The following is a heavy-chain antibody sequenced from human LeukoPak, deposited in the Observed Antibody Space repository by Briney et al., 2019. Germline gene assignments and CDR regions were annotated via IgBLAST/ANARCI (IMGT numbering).Heavy chain of an antibody. J-gene: IGHJ4*02. CDR2: MYSGGTT. V-gene: IGHV4-59*12. Sequence: PSETLSLTCTVSDGSINGYYWSWIRQPPGKGLDWIGYMYSGGTTNYSPSLKSRVTMSVDTSKNQSSLKLSSVTAADTAVYYCAREREYCGGDCDFFDYWGQGTLVTVSS. CDR3: AREREYCGGDCDFFDY. D-gene: IGHD2-21*01. CDR1: DGSINGYY.